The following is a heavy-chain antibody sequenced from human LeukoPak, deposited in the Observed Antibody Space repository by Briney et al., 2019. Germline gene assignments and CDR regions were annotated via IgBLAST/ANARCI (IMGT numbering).Heavy chain of an antibody. CDR3: ARGIPITIVRGVIMGDY. J-gene: IGHJ4*02. CDR2: MNPNSGNT. CDR1: GYTFTSYD. V-gene: IGHV1-8*01. D-gene: IGHD3-10*01. Sequence: ASVKVSCEASGYTFTSYDINWVRQATGQGLEWMGWMNPNSGNTGYAQKFQGRVTMTRNTSISTAYMELSSLRSEDTAVYYCARGIPITIVRGVIMGDYWGQGTLVTVSS.